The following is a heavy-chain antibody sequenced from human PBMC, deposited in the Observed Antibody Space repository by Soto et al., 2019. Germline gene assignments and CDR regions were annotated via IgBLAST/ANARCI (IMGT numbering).Heavy chain of an antibody. D-gene: IGHD2-15*01. CDR1: GYTFTSYY. V-gene: IGHV1-46*01. CDR3: ARDRGCSGGSCYPPGNWFDP. J-gene: IGHJ5*02. Sequence: GASVKVSCKASGYTFTSYYMHWVRQAPGQGLEWMGIINPSGGSTSYAQKFQGRVTMTRDTSTSTVYMELSSLRSEDTAVYYCARDRGCSGGSCYPPGNWFDPWGQGTLVTVSS. CDR2: INPSGGST.